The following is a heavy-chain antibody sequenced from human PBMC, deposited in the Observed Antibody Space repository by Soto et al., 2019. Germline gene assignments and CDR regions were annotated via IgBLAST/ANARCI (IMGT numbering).Heavy chain of an antibody. CDR1: GGSLGSYY. D-gene: IGHD3-10*01. V-gene: IGHV4-59*01. CDR3: ERDGAGEMTTTPYYYKVMDV. Sequence: PPETLSLTCTVSGGSLGSYYWSWIRQPPGKGLEWIGYVFYTGRANYNASLKSRVSISLDTSNYQFSLKLSPGTAADTAVYYFERDGAGEMTTTPYYYKVMDVWGPGTTVTVSS. CDR2: VFYTGRA. J-gene: IGHJ6*02.